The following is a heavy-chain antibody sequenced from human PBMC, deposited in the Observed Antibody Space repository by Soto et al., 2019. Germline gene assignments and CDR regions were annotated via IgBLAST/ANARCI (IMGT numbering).Heavy chain of an antibody. D-gene: IGHD3-10*01. CDR1: GGSISSYY. V-gene: IGHV4-59*08. CDR2: IYYSGST. Sequence: SETLSLTCTVSGGSISSYYRSWIRQPPGKGLEWIGYIYYSGSTNYNPSLKSRVTISVDTSKNQFSLKLSSVTAADTAVYYCARQAMWFGELLLDYWGQGTLVTVSS. CDR3: ARQAMWFGELLLDY. J-gene: IGHJ4*02.